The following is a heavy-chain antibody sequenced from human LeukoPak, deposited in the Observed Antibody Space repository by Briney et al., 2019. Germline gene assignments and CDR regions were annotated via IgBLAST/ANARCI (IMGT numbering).Heavy chain of an antibody. Sequence: PGGSLRLSCAASGFTFTNYAMTWVRQAPGKGLEWVSAIGGSGGDTHYAGSVRGRFTISRDNSKNTVFLQMNSLRAEDTAVYYCAKGEAYKSFYTVDYWGHGTLVTVSS. V-gene: IGHV3-23*01. CDR1: GFTFTNYA. J-gene: IGHJ4*01. CDR3: AKGEAYKSFYTVDY. CDR2: IGGSGGDT. D-gene: IGHD2/OR15-2a*01.